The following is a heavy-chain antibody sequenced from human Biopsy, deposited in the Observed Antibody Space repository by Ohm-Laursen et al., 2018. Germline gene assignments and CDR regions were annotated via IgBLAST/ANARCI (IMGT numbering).Heavy chain of an antibody. J-gene: IGHJ6*02. CDR2: IWYDGTNT. CDR1: DFIFSNYD. D-gene: IGHD5-24*01. Sequence: RSLRLSCAASDFIFSNYDMHWVRQAPGKGLEWVAVIWYDGTNTYYSDSVKGRFTISRDNSKNTLYLQMNSLRDEDTAVYYCARKAYQWLYGMDVWGPGTTVTVSS. CDR3: ARKAYQWLYGMDV. V-gene: IGHV3-33*01.